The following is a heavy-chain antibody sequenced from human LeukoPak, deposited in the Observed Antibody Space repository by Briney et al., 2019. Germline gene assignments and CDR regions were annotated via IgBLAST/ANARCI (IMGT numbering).Heavy chain of an antibody. CDR2: IDHRGTA. Sequence: SETLSLTCAVYGASYNAYYWSWIRQPPGKGLEWIGDIDHRGTATYNPSLKSRLTISADASRNQFTLKLNSVTDADTAVYYCAVGITILGVAASFDSWGQGNLVIVSS. V-gene: IGHV4-34*01. D-gene: IGHD3-3*01. J-gene: IGHJ4*02. CDR3: AVGITILGVAASFDS. CDR1: GASYNAYY.